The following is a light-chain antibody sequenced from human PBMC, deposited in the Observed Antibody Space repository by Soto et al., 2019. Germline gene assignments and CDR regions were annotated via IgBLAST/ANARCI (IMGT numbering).Light chain of an antibody. CDR2: KAS. V-gene: IGKV1-5*03. CDR3: QQLNAYPLT. Sequence: DIQVTQSRPTLSASVGDRVTITFRASQTISTWMAWYQQKPGKAPKLLIYKASSLESGVPSRFSGSGSGTEFTLTISSLQPDDFATYYCQQLNAYPLTFGQGTRLEI. CDR1: QTISTW. J-gene: IGKJ5*01.